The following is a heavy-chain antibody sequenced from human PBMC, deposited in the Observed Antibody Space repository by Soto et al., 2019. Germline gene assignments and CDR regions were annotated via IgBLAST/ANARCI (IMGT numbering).Heavy chain of an antibody. CDR3: AGYNYGTFDY. D-gene: IGHD5-12*01. V-gene: IGHV4-39*01. CDR1: GGSISSSSYY. J-gene: IGHJ4*02. Sequence: SETLSLTCTVSGGSISSSSYYWGWIRQPPGKGLEWIGSIYYSGSTYYNPSLKSRVTISVGTSKNQFSLKLSSVTAADTAVYYCAGYNYGTFDYWGQGTLVTVSS. CDR2: IYYSGST.